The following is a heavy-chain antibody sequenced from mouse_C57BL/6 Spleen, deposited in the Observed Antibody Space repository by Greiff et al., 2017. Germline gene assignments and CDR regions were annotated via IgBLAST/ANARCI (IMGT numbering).Heavy chain of an antibody. D-gene: IGHD1-1*01. V-gene: IGHV1-64*01. Sequence: QVQLQQPGAELVKPGASVKLSCKASGYTFTSYWMHWVKQRPGQGLEWIGMIHPNSGSTNYNEKFKSKATLTVDKSSSTAYMQLSSLKSEDSAVYYSAMGYSSTAWFAYWGQGTLVTVSA. CDR1: GYTFTSYW. CDR2: IHPNSGST. CDR3: AMGYSSTAWFAY. J-gene: IGHJ3*01.